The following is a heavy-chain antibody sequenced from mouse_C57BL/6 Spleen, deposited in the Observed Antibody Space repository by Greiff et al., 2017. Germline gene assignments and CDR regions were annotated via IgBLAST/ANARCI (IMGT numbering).Heavy chain of an antibody. CDR3: ARQFFTTVVVFDY. D-gene: IGHD1-1*01. J-gene: IGHJ2*01. CDR2: IYPGSGST. CDR1: GYTFTSYW. Sequence: QVQLKQPGAELVKPGASVKMSCKASGYTFTSYWITWVKQRPGQGLEWIGDIYPGSGSTNYNEKFKSKATLTVDTSSSTAYMQLSSLTSEDSAVYYCARQFFTTVVVFDYWGQGTTLTVSS. V-gene: IGHV1-55*01.